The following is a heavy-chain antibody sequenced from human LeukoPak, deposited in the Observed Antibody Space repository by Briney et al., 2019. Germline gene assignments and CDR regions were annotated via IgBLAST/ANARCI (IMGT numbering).Heavy chain of an antibody. Sequence: PGGSLRLSCAASGFTFSNHTMNWVRHAPGKGLEWVSIISGSGHGPVTYYADSVKGRFTISRDNSKNTLYLQMNSLRAEDTAVYYCASYDSSGYYHYFDYWGQGTLVTVSS. CDR2: ISGSGHGPVT. D-gene: IGHD3-22*01. CDR3: ASYDSSGYYHYFDY. V-gene: IGHV3-23*01. CDR1: GFTFSNHT. J-gene: IGHJ4*02.